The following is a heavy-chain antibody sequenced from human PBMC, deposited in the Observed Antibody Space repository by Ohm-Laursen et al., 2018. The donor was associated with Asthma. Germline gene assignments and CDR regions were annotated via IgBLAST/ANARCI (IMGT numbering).Heavy chain of an antibody. CDR1: GFTFSSYA. CDR2: ISYDGSNK. J-gene: IGHJ1*01. V-gene: IGHV3-30-3*01. CDR3: ARIGPEWELPGREYSLIH. Sequence: SLRLSCAASGFTFSSYAMHWVRQAPGKGLAWVAVISYDGSNKYYADSVKGRSTISRDNSKNTLYLQMNSLRAEDTALYYCARIGPEWELPGREYSLIHWGQGTLVTVSS. D-gene: IGHD1-26*01.